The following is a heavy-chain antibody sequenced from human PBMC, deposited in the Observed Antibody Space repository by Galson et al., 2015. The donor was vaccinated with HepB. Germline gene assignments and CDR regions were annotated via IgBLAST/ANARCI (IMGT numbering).Heavy chain of an antibody. CDR2: INAGNGDT. J-gene: IGHJ6*02. D-gene: IGHD3-22*01. CDR1: GYTFRNYA. CDR3: ARSPLFYYHSSAYFYYYGLDV. Sequence: SVKVSCKASGYTFRNYAAHWVRQAPGQRLEWMGWINAGNGDTVYSEKLLDRVTITSDTSASTVYMELSSLRSEDTAVYYCARSPLFYYHSSAYFYYYGLDVWDQGTTVTVSS. V-gene: IGHV1-3*01.